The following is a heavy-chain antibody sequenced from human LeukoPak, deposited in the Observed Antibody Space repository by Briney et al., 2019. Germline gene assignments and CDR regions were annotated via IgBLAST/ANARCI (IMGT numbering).Heavy chain of an antibody. Sequence: PGGSLRLSCAASGFTFSSYAMSWVRQAPEKGLEWVSGISDSGGHTYYADSVKGRFTISRDNAKNSLFLQMNSLRAEDTAMYYCVKIGGRAHGMDVWGQGTTVTVSS. CDR3: VKIGGRAHGMDV. V-gene: IGHV3-23*01. CDR1: GFTFSSYA. D-gene: IGHD6-25*01. J-gene: IGHJ6*02. CDR2: ISDSGGHT.